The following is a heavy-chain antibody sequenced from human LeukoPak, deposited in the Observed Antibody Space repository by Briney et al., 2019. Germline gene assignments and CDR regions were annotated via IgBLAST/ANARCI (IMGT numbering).Heavy chain of an antibody. V-gene: IGHV1-8*01. CDR2: MNPNSGNS. CDR3: AREGLDY. Sequence: GASVKVSCKASGYTFTNYDINWVRQAPGQGLEWMGYMNPNSGNSAYAQKFQDRVTINTDASISTASMELSGLRSEDTALYYCAREGLDYWGQGTLVTVSS. J-gene: IGHJ4*02. CDR1: GYTFTNYD.